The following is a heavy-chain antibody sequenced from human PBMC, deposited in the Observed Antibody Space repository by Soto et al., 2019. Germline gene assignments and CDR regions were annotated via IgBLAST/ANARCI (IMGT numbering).Heavy chain of an antibody. CDR1: GFTFSSYS. J-gene: IGHJ6*03. V-gene: IGHV3-21*01. CDR3: ARDGYSNYGKYYYYMDV. D-gene: IGHD4-4*01. Sequence: EVQLVESGGGLVKPGGSLRLSCAASGFTFSSYSMNWVRQAPGKGLEWVSSISSSSSYIYYADSVKGRFTISRDNAKNSLSLQMNSLRAEDTAVYYCARDGYSNYGKYYYYMDVWGKGTTVTVSS. CDR2: ISSSSSYI.